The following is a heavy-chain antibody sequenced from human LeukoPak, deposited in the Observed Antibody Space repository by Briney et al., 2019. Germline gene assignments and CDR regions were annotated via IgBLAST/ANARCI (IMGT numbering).Heavy chain of an antibody. Sequence: SETLSLTCSVSGDSISSYYWSWIRQPAGKGLEWIGRIYTSGSTNYNPSLKSRVTMSVDTSKNQFSLHLSSVTAADTAVYYCARDDLAYTVHYGMDVWGQGTTVIVSS. V-gene: IGHV4-4*07. J-gene: IGHJ6*02. CDR2: IYTSGST. D-gene: IGHD3/OR15-3a*01. CDR3: ARDDLAYTVHYGMDV. CDR1: GDSISSYY.